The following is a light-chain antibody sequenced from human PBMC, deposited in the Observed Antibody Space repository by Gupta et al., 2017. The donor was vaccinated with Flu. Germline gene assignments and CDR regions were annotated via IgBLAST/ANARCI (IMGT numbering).Light chain of an antibody. V-gene: IGKV3-20*01. CDR3: QQDCSSPRT. CDR2: GAS. J-gene: IGKJ1*01. CDR1: QSVSSNF. Sequence: EILFTQSPGILSLSPGERATLSCRATQSVSSNFLAWYQQKPGQAPRLLIYGASSRAAGIPDRFSGGGSGTDFTLTISRLEPEDFAVYYCQQDCSSPRTFGQGTKVEIK.